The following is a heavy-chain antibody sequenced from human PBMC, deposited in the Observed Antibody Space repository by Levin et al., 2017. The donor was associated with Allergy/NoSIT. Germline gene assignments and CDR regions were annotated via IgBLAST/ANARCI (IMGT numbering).Heavy chain of an antibody. Sequence: SETLSLTCTVSGGSISSYYWSWIRQPPGKGLEWIGYIYYSGSTNYNPSLKSRVTISVDTSKNQFSLKLSSVTAADTAVYYCARDYVRGSWYDYWGQGTLVTVSS. CDR3: ARDYVRGSWYDY. J-gene: IGHJ4*02. D-gene: IGHD6-13*01. CDR2: IYYSGST. V-gene: IGHV4-59*01. CDR1: GGSISSYY.